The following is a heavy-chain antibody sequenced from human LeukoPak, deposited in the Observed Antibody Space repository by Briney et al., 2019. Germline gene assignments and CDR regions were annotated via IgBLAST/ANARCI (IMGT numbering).Heavy chain of an antibody. CDR3: ARVAYTGGGREYMDV. D-gene: IGHD3-16*01. V-gene: IGHV3-74*01. CDR2: INADGSST. CDR1: GFTFSSYW. J-gene: IGHJ6*03. Sequence: GGSLRLSCAASGFTFSSYWMHWVRQAPGKGLVWVSRINADGSSTSYAESVKGRFTISRDNAKNTLYLQMNSLRAEDTAVYYCARVAYTGGGREYMDVWGKGTTVTVSS.